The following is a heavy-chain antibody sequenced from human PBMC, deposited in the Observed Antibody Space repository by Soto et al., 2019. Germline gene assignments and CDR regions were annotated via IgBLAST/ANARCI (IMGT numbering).Heavy chain of an antibody. CDR1: GFTFSDHY. CDR3: AMVVVYSGYLDK. Sequence: EVQLAESGGGLVQPGGSLRLSCAASGFTFSDHYMDWVRQAPGKGLEWVGRSRDKVHSHTTEYAASVKGRFTISRGDSEKSLYLQTTTQSTYGATADYCAMVVVYSGYLDKWAQG. D-gene: IGHD2-15*01. CDR2: SRDKVHSHTT. J-gene: IGHJ4*02. V-gene: IGHV3-72*01.